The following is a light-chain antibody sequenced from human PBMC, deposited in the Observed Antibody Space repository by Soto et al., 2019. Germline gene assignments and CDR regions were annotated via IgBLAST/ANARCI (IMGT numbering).Light chain of an antibody. CDR1: SSDVGGYNY. J-gene: IGLJ1*01. CDR3: SSYTSSSPLFV. V-gene: IGLV2-14*01. CDR2: DVS. Sequence: QSVLTQPASVSGSPGQSITISCTGTSSDVGGYNYVSWYQQHPGKAPKLMIYDVSNRPSGVSNRLSGSKSGNTASLTISGLQAEDEADYYCSSYTSSSPLFVFGTGTKVTVL.